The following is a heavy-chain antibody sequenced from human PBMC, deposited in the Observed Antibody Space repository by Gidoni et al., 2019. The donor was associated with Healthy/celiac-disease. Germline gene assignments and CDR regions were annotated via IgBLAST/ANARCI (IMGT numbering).Heavy chain of an antibody. CDR3: TTEYYYDSSGQVYFDY. D-gene: IGHD3-22*01. CDR2: IKSKTDGGTT. Sequence: EVQLVESGGGLVKPGGSLRLSCAASGFPFSNAWMSWGRQAPGKGREGVGRIKSKTDGGTTDYAAPVKGRFTISRDDSKNTLYLQMNSLKTEDTAVYYCTTEYYYDSSGQVYFDYWGQGTLVTVSS. CDR1: GFPFSNAW. J-gene: IGHJ4*02. V-gene: IGHV3-15*01.